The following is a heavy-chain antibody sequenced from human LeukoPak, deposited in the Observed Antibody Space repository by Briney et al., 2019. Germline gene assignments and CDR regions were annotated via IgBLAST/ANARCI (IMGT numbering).Heavy chain of an antibody. Sequence: ASVKVSCKASGYTFTGYYMHWVRQAPGQGLEWMGGINPNSGGTNYAQKFQGRVTMTRDTSISTAYMELSRLRSDDTAVYYCARGEIVGATKLKIMPDYWGQGTLVTVSS. J-gene: IGHJ4*02. CDR1: GYTFTGYY. V-gene: IGHV1-2*02. CDR2: INPNSGGT. CDR3: ARGEIVGATKLKIMPDY. D-gene: IGHD1-26*01.